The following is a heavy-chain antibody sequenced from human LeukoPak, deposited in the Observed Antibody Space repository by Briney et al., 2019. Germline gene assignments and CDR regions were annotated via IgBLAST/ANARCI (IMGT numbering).Heavy chain of an antibody. J-gene: IGHJ4*02. CDR1: GGSISSYY. CDR2: IYYSGST. Sequence: SETLSLTCTVSGGSISSYYWSWIRQPPGKGLEWIGYIYYSGSTNYNPSLKSRVTISVDTSKNLFSLKLSSVTAADTAVYYCARVRCSGGSCYYDYWGQGTLVTVSS. V-gene: IGHV4-59*01. CDR3: ARVRCSGGSCYYDY. D-gene: IGHD2-15*01.